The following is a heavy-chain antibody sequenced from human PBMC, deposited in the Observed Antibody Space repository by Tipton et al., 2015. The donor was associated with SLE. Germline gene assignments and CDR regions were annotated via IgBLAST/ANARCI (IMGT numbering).Heavy chain of an antibody. CDR2: IKPEGSET. Sequence: SLRLSCAASGFTFSNYWMSWVRQAPGKGLEWVANIKPEGSETYYVDSVKGRFTISRDNAKNSLYLQMNSLRAEDTAVYYCARLLVYDFWSGYPQYYYYYMDVWGKGTTVTVSS. D-gene: IGHD3-3*01. CDR3: ARLLVYDFWSGYPQYYYYYMDV. CDR1: GFTFSNYW. J-gene: IGHJ6*03. V-gene: IGHV3-7*01.